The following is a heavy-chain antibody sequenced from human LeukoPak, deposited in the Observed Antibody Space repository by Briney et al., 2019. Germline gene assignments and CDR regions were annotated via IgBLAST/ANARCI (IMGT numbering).Heavy chain of an antibody. CDR3: ARGTISNWFDP. CDR1: GYSFASYW. CDR2: IDPSDSYT. D-gene: IGHD1-1*01. Sequence: GESLRISCKGSGYSFASYWINWVRQMPGKGLEWMGRIDPSDSYTNYSPSFQGHVSISADKSISTAYLQWSSLKASDTAMYYCARGTISNWFDPWGQGTLVTVSS. J-gene: IGHJ5*02. V-gene: IGHV5-10-1*01.